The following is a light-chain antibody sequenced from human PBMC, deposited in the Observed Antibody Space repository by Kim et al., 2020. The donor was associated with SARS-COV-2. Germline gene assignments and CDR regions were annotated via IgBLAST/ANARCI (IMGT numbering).Light chain of an antibody. CDR2: SNN. CDR3: AAWDDSLNGYV. CDR1: SSNIGGNT. Sequence: ELTQPPSASGTPGQRVAISCSGSSSNIGGNTVNWYQQLPGSAPKLLIYSNNQWPSGVPDRFSGSKSGTSASLAISGLQSEDEADYYCAAWDDSLNGYV. V-gene: IGLV1-44*01. J-gene: IGLJ1*01.